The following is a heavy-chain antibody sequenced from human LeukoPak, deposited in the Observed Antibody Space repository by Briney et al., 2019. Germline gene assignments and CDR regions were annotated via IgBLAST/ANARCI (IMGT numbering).Heavy chain of an antibody. CDR3: ARAMITFGGVPPETEYFQH. J-gene: IGHJ1*01. V-gene: IGHV4-61*02. CDR1: GGSISSSSYY. Sequence: TASETLSLTCTVSGGSISSSSYYWGWIRQPAGKGLEWIGRIYTSGSTNYNPSLKGRVTISVDTSKNQFSLKLSSVTAADTAVYYCARAMITFGGVPPETEYFQHWGQGTLVTVSS. CDR2: IYTSGST. D-gene: IGHD3-16*01.